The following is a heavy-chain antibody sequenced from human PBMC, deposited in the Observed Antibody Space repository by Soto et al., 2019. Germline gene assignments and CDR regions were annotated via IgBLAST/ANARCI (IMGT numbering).Heavy chain of an antibody. CDR2: ISAYNGNT. Sequence: ASVKVSCKASGYTFTSYGISWVRQAPRQGLEWMGWISAYNGNTNYAQKLQGRVTMTTDTSTSTAYMELRSLRSDDTAVYYCARTGYDISTGYVLSFDDWGQGTLVTLCS. V-gene: IGHV1-18*01. J-gene: IGHJ4*02. CDR3: ARTGYDISTGYVLSFDD. D-gene: IGHD3-9*01. CDR1: GYTFTSYG.